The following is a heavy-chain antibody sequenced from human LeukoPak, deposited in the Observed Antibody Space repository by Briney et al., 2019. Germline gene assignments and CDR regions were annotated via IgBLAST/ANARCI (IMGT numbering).Heavy chain of an antibody. CDR2: IKQDGSEK. J-gene: IGHJ5*02. D-gene: IGHD5-18*01. CDR1: GFTFSSYA. CDR3: AGGLWRRNWFDP. Sequence: PGGSLRLSCAASGFTFSSYAMHWVRQAPGKGLEWVANIKQDGSEKYYVDSVKGRFTISRDNAKNSLYLQMNSLRAEDTAVYYCAGGLWRRNWFDPWGQGTLVTVSS. V-gene: IGHV3-7*01.